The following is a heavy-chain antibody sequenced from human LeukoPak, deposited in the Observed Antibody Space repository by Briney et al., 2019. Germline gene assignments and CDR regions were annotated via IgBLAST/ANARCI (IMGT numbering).Heavy chain of an antibody. V-gene: IGHV3-21*01. J-gene: IGHJ3*02. Sequence: PGGSLRLSCAASGFTFSNYSMNWVRQAPGKGLEWVSSISSSSRYIYYADSVKGRFTISRDNAKNSLYLQMNSLRAEDTAVYYCARVSILIVPYYAFDIWGQGTMVTVSS. D-gene: IGHD2/OR15-2a*01. CDR1: GFTFSNYS. CDR2: ISSSSRYI. CDR3: ARVSILIVPYYAFDI.